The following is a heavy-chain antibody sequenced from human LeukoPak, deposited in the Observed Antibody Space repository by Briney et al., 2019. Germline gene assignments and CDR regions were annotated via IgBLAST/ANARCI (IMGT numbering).Heavy chain of an antibody. CDR3: AKGGGYYDTSGPTFSN. V-gene: IGHV3-23*01. CDR1: GFTFSSYA. J-gene: IGHJ4*02. D-gene: IGHD3-22*01. Sequence: PGGSLRLSCATSGFTFSSYAMSWVRQAPGKGLEWVSAISGSGGTPYYADSVKGRFTISRDNSKNTLYLQMNSLKAGDTAVYYCAKGGGYYDTSGPTFSNWGQGTLVTVSS. CDR2: ISGSGGTP.